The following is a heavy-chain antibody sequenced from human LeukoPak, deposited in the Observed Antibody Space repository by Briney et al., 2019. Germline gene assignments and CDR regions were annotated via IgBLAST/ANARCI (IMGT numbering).Heavy chain of an antibody. CDR3: ARKQAFGGGNDDY. CDR2: IHHSGSI. Sequence: SETLSLTCAVSGVSISCNLWWTWFRQPPGQGLEWIAEIHHSGSINYNPCLKSRVTISVDKAKNQFSLKLSSVTAADTAVYYCARKQAFGGGNDDYWGQGTLVTVSS. CDR1: GVSISCNLW. V-gene: IGHV4-4*02. J-gene: IGHJ4*02. D-gene: IGHD3-16*01.